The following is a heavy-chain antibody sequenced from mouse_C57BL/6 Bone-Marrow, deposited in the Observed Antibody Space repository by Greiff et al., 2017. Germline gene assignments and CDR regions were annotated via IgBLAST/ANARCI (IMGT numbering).Heavy chain of an antibody. Sequence: QVQLQQPGAELVMPGASVKLSCKASGYTFTSYWMHWVKQRPGQGLEWIGEIDPSDSYTNYHQKFKGKSTLTVDKSSSTAYMQLSSLTSEDSAVYYCARNNDVCWYFDVWGTGTTVTVSS. D-gene: IGHD1-3*01. V-gene: IGHV1-69*01. CDR1: GYTFTSYW. J-gene: IGHJ1*03. CDR2: IDPSDSYT. CDR3: ARNNDVCWYFDV.